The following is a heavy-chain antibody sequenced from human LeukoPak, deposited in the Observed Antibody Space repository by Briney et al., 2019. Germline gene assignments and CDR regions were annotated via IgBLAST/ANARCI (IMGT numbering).Heavy chain of an antibody. CDR3: ARGTRRRKTYYYDSSGYYPKNNRHLDY. D-gene: IGHD3-22*01. J-gene: IGHJ4*02. CDR1: GGSFSGYY. Sequence: SETLSLTCAVYGGSFSGYYWSWIRQPPGKGLEWIGEINHSGSTNYNPSLKSRVTISVDTSKNQFSLKLSSVTAADTAVYYCARGTRRRKTYYYDSSGYYPKNNRHLDYWGQGTLVTVSS. CDR2: INHSGST. V-gene: IGHV4-34*01.